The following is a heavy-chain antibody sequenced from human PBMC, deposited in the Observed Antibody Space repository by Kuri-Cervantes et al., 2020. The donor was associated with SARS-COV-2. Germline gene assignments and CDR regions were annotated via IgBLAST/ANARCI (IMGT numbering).Heavy chain of an antibody. CDR1: GYTFTGYY. D-gene: IGHD5-18*01. Sequence: ASVKVSCKASGYTFTGYYMHWVRQAPGQGLEWMGWINPNSGGTNYAQKFQGRVTMTRDTSISTAYMELSRLRSDDTAVYYCARVGYSYGNYFDYWGQGTLVTVSS. CDR3: ARVGYSYGNYFDY. V-gene: IGHV1-2*02. CDR2: INPNSGGT. J-gene: IGHJ4*02.